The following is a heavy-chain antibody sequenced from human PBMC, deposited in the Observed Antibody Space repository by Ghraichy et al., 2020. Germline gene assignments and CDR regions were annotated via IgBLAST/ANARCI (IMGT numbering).Heavy chain of an antibody. V-gene: IGHV1-2*02. Sequence: ASVKVSCKASGYTFTGYYMHWVRQAPGQGLEWMGWINPNSGGTNYAQKVQGRVTMTRDTSISTAYMELSRLRSDDTAVYYCAREPGIAVAGTCDYWGQGTLVTVSS. CDR1: GYTFTGYY. CDR2: INPNSGGT. J-gene: IGHJ4*02. D-gene: IGHD6-19*01. CDR3: AREPGIAVAGTCDY.